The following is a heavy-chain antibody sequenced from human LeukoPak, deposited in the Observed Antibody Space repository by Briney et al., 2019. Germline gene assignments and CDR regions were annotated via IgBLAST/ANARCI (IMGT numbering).Heavy chain of an antibody. D-gene: IGHD3-3*01. V-gene: IGHV3-53*04. CDR3: AIDPMTIFGVAPQSV. Sequence: GGSLRLSCAASGFTVSSNYMSWVRQAPGKGLEWVSVIYSGGSTYYADSVKGRFTISRHNSKNTLYLQTNSLRAEDTAVYYCAIDPMTIFGVAPQSVWGQGTLVTVSS. J-gene: IGHJ4*02. CDR1: GFTVSSNY. CDR2: IYSGGST.